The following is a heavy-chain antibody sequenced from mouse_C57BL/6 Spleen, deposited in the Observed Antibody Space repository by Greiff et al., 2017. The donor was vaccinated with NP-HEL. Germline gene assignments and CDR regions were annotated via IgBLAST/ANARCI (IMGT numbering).Heavy chain of an antibody. Sequence: LQESGAELVRLGASVTLSCKASGYTFTDYEMHWVKQTPVHGLEWIGAIDPETGGTAYNQKFKGKAILTADKSSSTAYMELRSLTSEDSAVYYCTRQGAGAGGYFDYWGQGTTLTVSS. J-gene: IGHJ2*01. V-gene: IGHV1-15*01. CDR1: GYTFTDYE. D-gene: IGHD3-3*01. CDR2: IDPETGGT. CDR3: TRQGAGAGGYFDY.